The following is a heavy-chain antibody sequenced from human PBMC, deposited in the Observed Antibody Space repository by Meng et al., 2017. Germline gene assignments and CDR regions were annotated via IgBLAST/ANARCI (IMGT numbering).Heavy chain of an antibody. J-gene: IGHJ1*01. Sequence: SETLSLTCTVSGGSISSYYWSWIRQPPGKGLEWIGYIYYSGSTNYNPSLKSPVTISVDTSKNQFSLTLSSVTAADTAVYYCASVAATGFLISAECFQHWGQGTLVTVSS. CDR3: ASVAATGFLISAECFQH. CDR2: IYYSGST. D-gene: IGHD6-25*01. V-gene: IGHV4-59*01. CDR1: GGSISSYY.